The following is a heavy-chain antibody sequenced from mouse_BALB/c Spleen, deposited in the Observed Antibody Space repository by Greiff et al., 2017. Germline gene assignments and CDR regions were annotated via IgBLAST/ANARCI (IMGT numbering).Heavy chain of an antibody. CDR1: GFTFSSYT. CDR3: ARDYEKFPFAY. J-gene: IGHJ3*01. CDR2: ISSGGGNT. D-gene: IGHD2-4*01. Sequence: EVKLVESGGGLVKPGGSLKLSCAASGFTFSSYTMSWVRQTPEKRLEWVATISSGGGNTYYPDSVKGRFTISRDNAKNNLYLQMSSLRSEDTALYYCARDYEKFPFAYWGQGTLVTVSA. V-gene: IGHV5-9*03.